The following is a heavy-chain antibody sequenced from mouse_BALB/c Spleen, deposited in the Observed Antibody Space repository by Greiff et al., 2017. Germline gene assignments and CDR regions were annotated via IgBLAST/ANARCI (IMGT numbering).Heavy chain of an antibody. CDR2: ISSGGSYT. J-gene: IGHJ4*01. V-gene: IGHV5-9-3*01. Sequence: EVKLMESGGGLVKPGGSLKLSCAASGFTFSSYAMSWVRQTPEKRLEWVATISSGGSYTYYPDSVKGRFTISRDNAKNTLYLQMSSLRSEDTAMYYCARQGVRRGYYYAMDYWGQGTSVTVSS. D-gene: IGHD2-14*01. CDR1: GFTFSSYA. CDR3: ARQGVRRGYYYAMDY.